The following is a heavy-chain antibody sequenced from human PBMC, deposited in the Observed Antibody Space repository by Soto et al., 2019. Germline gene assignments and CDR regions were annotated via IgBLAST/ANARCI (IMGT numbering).Heavy chain of an antibody. V-gene: IGHV4-59*01. CDR2: IYYSGST. CDR3: ARGGGSKWFGELLVDY. D-gene: IGHD3-10*01. CDR1: GGSISSYY. J-gene: IGHJ4*02. Sequence: PSETLSLTCTGSGGSISSYYWSWIRQPPGKGLEWIGYIYYSGSTNYNPSLKSRVTISVDTSKNQFSLKLSSVTAADTAVYYCARGGGSKWFGELLVDYWGQGTLVTVSS.